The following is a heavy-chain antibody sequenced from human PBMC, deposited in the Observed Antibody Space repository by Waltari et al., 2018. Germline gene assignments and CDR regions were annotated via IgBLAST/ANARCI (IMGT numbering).Heavy chain of an antibody. CDR2: IRSKANSYAT. CDR1: GSTSRGPS. CDR3: TSPGVATFDY. J-gene: IGHJ4*02. D-gene: IGHD5-12*01. V-gene: IGHV3-73*02. Sequence: EVHLVESGGGWVRLGGSRKSPWAPSGSTSRGPSMHWVRQASGKGLEWVGRIRSKANSYATAYAASVKGRFTISRDDSKNTAYLQMNSLKTEDTAVYYCTSPGVATFDYWGQGTLVTVSS.